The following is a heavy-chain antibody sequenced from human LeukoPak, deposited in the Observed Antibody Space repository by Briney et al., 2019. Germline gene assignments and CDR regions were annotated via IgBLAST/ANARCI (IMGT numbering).Heavy chain of an antibody. Sequence: GGSLRLSCAASGFTFRSYAMNWVRQAPGKGLEWVSTISSSGSSTYYADSVKGRFTISRDNSKNTLYLHMNSLRAEDTAEYYCAKDGPASWGYFDYWGQGTVATVSS. CDR1: GFTFRSYA. D-gene: IGHD2-15*01. V-gene: IGHV3-23*01. J-gene: IGHJ4*02. CDR3: AKDGPASWGYFDY. CDR2: ISSSGSST.